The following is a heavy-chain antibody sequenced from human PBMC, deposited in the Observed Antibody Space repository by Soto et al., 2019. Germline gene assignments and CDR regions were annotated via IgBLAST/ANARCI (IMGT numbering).Heavy chain of an antibody. J-gene: IGHJ4*02. V-gene: IGHV3-15*01. D-gene: IGHD6-13*01. CDR3: TLQQLAKLGIKDY. Sequence: GGSLRLSCAASGFTFSNAWMSWVRQAPGKGLEWVGRIKSKTDGGTTDYAAPVKGRFTISRDDSKNTLYLQMNSLKTEDTAVYYCTLQQLAKLGIKDYWGQGTLVTVSS. CDR2: IKSKTDGGTT. CDR1: GFTFSNAW.